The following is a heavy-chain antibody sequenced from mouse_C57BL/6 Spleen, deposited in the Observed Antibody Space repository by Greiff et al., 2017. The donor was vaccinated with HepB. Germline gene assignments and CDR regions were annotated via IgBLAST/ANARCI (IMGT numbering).Heavy chain of an antibody. J-gene: IGHJ2*01. CDR1: GYAFSSYW. D-gene: IGHD1-1*01. Sequence: VMLVESGAELVKPGASVKISCKASGYAFSSYWMNWVKQRPGKGLEWIGQIYPGDGDTNYNGKFKGKATLTADKSSSTAYMQLSSLTSEDSAVYFCARQSPFYYGSSYPYFDYWGQGTTLTVSS. V-gene: IGHV1-80*01. CDR3: ARQSPFYYGSSYPYFDY. CDR2: IYPGDGDT.